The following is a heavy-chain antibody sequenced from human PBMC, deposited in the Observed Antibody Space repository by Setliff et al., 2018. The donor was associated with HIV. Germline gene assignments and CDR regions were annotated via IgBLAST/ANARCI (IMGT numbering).Heavy chain of an antibody. CDR2: INPKSGGT. CDR1: GYTFTDYY. J-gene: IGHJ6*04. CDR3: AKDRTGTGTTLHV. D-gene: IGHD1-7*01. V-gene: IGHV1-2*06. Sequence: ASVKVSCKASGYTFTDYYIHWVRQAPGQGLEWMGRINPKSGGTNYVQKFQGRVTMTRDTSISTAYLELSRLRSDDTAVYYCAKDRTGTGTTLHVWGKGTTVPVSS.